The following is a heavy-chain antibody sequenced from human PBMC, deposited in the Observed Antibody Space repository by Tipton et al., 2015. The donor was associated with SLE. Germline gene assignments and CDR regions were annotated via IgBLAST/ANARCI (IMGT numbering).Heavy chain of an antibody. Sequence: QSGPEVKKPGASVKVSCKASGYTFTSYDINWVRQAAGQGLEWMGWMNPNSGNTGYAQKFQGRVTMTRNTSIGTAYMELSSLRSEDTAVYYCARGPTRSGSRGGWFDPWGQGTLVTVSS. V-gene: IGHV1-8*01. J-gene: IGHJ5*02. CDR2: MNPNSGNT. CDR1: GYTFTSYD. CDR3: ARGPTRSGSRGGWFDP. D-gene: IGHD1-26*01.